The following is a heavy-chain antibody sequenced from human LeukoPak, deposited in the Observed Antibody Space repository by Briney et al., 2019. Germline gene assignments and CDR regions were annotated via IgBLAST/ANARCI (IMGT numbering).Heavy chain of an antibody. D-gene: IGHD4-23*01. V-gene: IGHV3-74*03. CDR3: YGANAEH. J-gene: IGHJ1*01. CDR1: GFTFSSYW. Sequence: GGSLRLTCAASGFTFSSYWMHWVRQAPGKGLVWVSGTNTDGSSTMYADSVKGRFTIARDNAKNTLYLQMNSLRAEDTAVYYCYGANAEHWGQGTLVTVSS. CDR2: TNTDGSST.